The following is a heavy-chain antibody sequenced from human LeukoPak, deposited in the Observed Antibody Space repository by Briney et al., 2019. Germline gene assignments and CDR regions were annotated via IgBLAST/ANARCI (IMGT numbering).Heavy chain of an antibody. D-gene: IGHD1-26*01. V-gene: IGHV1-18*01. CDR3: AREGWELLLRKENAFDI. CDR2: ISAYNGNT. Sequence: GASVKVSCKASGYTFTSYGISWVRQAPGQGLERMGWISAYNGNTNYAQKLQGRVTMTTDTSTSTAYMELRSLRSDDTAVYYCAREGWELLLRKENAFDIWGQGTMVTVSS. J-gene: IGHJ3*02. CDR1: GYTFTSYG.